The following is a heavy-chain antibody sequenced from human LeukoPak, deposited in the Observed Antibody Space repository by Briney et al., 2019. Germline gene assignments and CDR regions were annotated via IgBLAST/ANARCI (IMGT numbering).Heavy chain of an antibody. CDR2: ISSGSSAI. J-gene: IGHJ4*02. CDR3: AKDLRRGGSSREDY. V-gene: IGHV3-21*04. D-gene: IGHD6-6*01. Sequence: GGSLRLSCEASGFTFTTYSMTWVRQAPGKGLEWVSIISSGSSAIFSADALKGRFTISRDNSKNTLYLQMNSLRAEDTAVYYCAKDLRRGGSSREDYWGQGTLVTVSS. CDR1: GFTFTTYS.